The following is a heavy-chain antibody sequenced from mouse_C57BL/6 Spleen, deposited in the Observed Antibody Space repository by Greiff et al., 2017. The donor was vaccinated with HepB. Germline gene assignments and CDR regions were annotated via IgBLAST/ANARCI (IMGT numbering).Heavy chain of an antibody. CDR3: ARSRGYARYAMDY. D-gene: IGHD3-1*01. J-gene: IGHJ4*01. CDR1: GYTFTSYW. V-gene: IGHV1-72*01. CDR2: IDPNSGGT. Sequence: VQLQQSGAVLVKPGASVKLSCKASGYTFTSYWMHWVKQRPGRGLEWIGRIDPNSGGTKYSEKFKSKATLTVEKPASTAYMQLSSLTSEDSAVYYCARSRGYARYAMDYLGQGTSVTVSS.